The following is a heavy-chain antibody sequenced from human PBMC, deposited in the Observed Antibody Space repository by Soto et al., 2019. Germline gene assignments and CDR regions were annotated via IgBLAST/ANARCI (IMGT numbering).Heavy chain of an antibody. V-gene: IGHV1-18*01. J-gene: IGHJ6*03. CDR2: ISAYTGNT. CDR3: AREGSTVTTPYYYYYMDV. D-gene: IGHD4-17*01. Sequence: ASVKVSCKASGYTFTSYGISWVRQAPGQGLEWMGWISAYTGNTNYAQKLQGRVTMNTDTSTSTAYMELSSLRSDETAVYYCAREGSTVTTPYYYYYMDVWGKGTTVTVSS. CDR1: GYTFTSYG.